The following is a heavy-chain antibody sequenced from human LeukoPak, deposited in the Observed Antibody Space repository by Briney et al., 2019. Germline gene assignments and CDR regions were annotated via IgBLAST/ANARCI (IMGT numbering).Heavy chain of an antibody. Sequence: SETLSLTCTVSGGSISSYYWSWIRQPPGKGLEWXGYIYYSGSTNYNPSLKSRVTISVDTSKNQFSLKLGSVTAADTAVYYCARERAQPLFYGMDVWGQGTTVTVSS. V-gene: IGHV4-59*01. D-gene: IGHD2-2*01. J-gene: IGHJ6*02. CDR3: ARERAQPLFYGMDV. CDR1: GGSISSYY. CDR2: IYYSGST.